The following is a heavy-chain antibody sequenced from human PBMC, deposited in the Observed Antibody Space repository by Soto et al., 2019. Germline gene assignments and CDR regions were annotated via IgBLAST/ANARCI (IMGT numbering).Heavy chain of an antibody. Sequence: EVQLVESGGGLVQPGGSLRLSCAASGFTFSSYDMHWDRQATGKGLEWVSAIGTAGDTYYPGSVKGRFTISRENAKNSLYLQMNSLRAGDTAVYYCARGRQNIVATIIDYWGQGTLVTVSS. CDR2: IGTAGDT. V-gene: IGHV3-13*01. CDR3: ARGRQNIVATIIDY. D-gene: IGHD5-12*01. CDR1: GFTFSSYD. J-gene: IGHJ4*02.